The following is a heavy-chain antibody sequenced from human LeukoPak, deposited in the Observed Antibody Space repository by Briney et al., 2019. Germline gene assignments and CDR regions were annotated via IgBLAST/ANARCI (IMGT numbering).Heavy chain of an antibody. CDR3: ASAHSGYYYYYMDV. D-gene: IGHD3-10*01. Sequence: SETLSLTCTVSGDSIGTYYWSWIRQPPGRGLEWIGHVYYSGSTNYNPSLKSRVAISVDTSKNQFSLKLSSVTAADTAVYYCASAHSGYYYYYMDVWGKGTTVTVSS. V-gene: IGHV4-59*01. J-gene: IGHJ6*03. CDR1: GDSIGTYY. CDR2: VYYSGST.